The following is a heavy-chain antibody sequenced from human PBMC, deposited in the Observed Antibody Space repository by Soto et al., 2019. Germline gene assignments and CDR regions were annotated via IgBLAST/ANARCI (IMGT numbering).Heavy chain of an antibody. J-gene: IGHJ4*02. D-gene: IGHD1-1*01. CDR3: ATASGNTWNPY. CDR1: GDSVTSHY. V-gene: IGHV4-59*02. CDR2: MHYTGFS. Sequence: SETLSLTCSFSGDSVTSHYLTWIRQSPEKRLEWIGYMHYTGFSHYNPSLKSRLTISVDRSKNQFTLQLTSVTVADTAVYYCATASGNTWNPYWRQGTQVTAPQ.